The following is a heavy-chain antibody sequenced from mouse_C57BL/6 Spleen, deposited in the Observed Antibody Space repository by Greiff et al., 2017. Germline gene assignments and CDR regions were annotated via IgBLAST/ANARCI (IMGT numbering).Heavy chain of an antibody. V-gene: IGHV1-55*01. Sequence: VQLQQPGAELVKPGASVTMSCKASGYTFTSYWITWVKQRPGQGLEWIGDIYPGSGSTNYNEKFKSKATLTVDTSSSTAYMQLSSLTSEDSAVYYCAGFYYGSRGAMDYWGQGTSVTVSS. J-gene: IGHJ4*01. CDR3: AGFYYGSRGAMDY. D-gene: IGHD1-1*01. CDR2: IYPGSGST. CDR1: GYTFTSYW.